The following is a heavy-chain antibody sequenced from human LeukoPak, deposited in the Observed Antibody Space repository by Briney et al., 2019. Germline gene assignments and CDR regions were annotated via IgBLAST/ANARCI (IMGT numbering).Heavy chain of an antibody. Sequence: SETLSLTCAVYGGSFSGYYWSWIRQPPGKGLECMGSIYYSGSTYYNPSLKSRVTISVDTSKNQFSLKLSSVTAADTAVYYCARAYYDSSGYSGPWGQGTLVTVSS. J-gene: IGHJ5*02. CDR3: ARAYYDSSGYSGP. D-gene: IGHD3-22*01. CDR1: GGSFSGYY. V-gene: IGHV4-34*01. CDR2: IYYSGST.